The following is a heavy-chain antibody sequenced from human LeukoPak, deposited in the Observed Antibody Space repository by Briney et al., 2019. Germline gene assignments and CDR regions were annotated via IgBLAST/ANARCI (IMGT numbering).Heavy chain of an antibody. J-gene: IGHJ4*02. Sequence: GESLKISCKGSGYSFTNYWIGWVRQMPGKGLEWMGIIYPGDSDTRYSPSFQGQVTISADKSISTAYLQWSSLKASDTGMYYCATVRTYGDYAMNYWGQGTLVTVSS. CDR2: IYPGDSDT. V-gene: IGHV5-51*01. D-gene: IGHD4-17*01. CDR1: GYSFTNYW. CDR3: ATVRTYGDYAMNY.